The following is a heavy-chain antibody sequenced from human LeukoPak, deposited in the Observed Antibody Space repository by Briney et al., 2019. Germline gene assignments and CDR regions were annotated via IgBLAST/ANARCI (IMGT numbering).Heavy chain of an antibody. CDR3: AIGGNSYGQSRFDY. CDR2: NSAYNGDT. J-gene: IGHJ4*02. V-gene: IGHV1-18*01. CDR1: GYTFTSYG. D-gene: IGHD5-18*01. Sequence: ASVKVSCKASGYTFTSYGINWVRQAPGQGLEWMGWNSAYNGDTNYAQKFQGRVTITADESTSTAYMELSSLRSEDTAVYYCAIGGNSYGQSRFDYWGQGTLVTVSS.